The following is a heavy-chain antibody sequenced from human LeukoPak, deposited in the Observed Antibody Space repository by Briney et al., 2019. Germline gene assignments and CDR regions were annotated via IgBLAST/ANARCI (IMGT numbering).Heavy chain of an antibody. V-gene: IGHV1-69*05. Sequence: ASVKVSCKASGGTFSSYAISWVRQAPGQGLEWMGGIIPIFGTANYAQKFQGRVTITTDEPTSTAYMELSSLRSEDTAVYYCARGVRQLVDFDYWGQGTLVTVSS. CDR2: IIPIFGTA. CDR1: GGTFSSYA. CDR3: ARGVRQLVDFDY. J-gene: IGHJ4*02. D-gene: IGHD6-13*01.